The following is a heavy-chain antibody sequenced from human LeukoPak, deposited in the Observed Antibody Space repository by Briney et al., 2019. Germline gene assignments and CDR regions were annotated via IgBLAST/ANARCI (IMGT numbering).Heavy chain of an antibody. J-gene: IGHJ4*02. Sequence: PSETLSPTCTVSGGSISSSSYYWGWIRQPPGKGLEWIGSIYYSGSTYYNPSLKSRVTISVDTSKNQFSLKLSSVTAADTAVYYCARQAYSNYVGFDYWGQGTLVTVSS. D-gene: IGHD4-11*01. CDR3: ARQAYSNYVGFDY. V-gene: IGHV4-39*01. CDR2: IYYSGST. CDR1: GGSISSSSYY.